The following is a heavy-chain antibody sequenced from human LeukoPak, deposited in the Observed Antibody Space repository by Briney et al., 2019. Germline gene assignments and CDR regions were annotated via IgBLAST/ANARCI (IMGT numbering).Heavy chain of an antibody. CDR1: GGTFSSYA. V-gene: IGHV1-69*05. CDR3: ARGLAAAGTYVYYYYMDV. D-gene: IGHD6-13*01. CDR2: MIPIFGTA. Sequence: SVKVSCKASGGTFSSYAISWVRQAPGQGLEWMGGMIPIFGTANYAQKFQGRVTITTDESTSTAYMELSSLRSEDTAVYYCARGLAAAGTYVYYYYMDVWGKGTTVTVSS. J-gene: IGHJ6*03.